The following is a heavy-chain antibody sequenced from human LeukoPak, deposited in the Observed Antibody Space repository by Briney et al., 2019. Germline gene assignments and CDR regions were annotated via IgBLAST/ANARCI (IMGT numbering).Heavy chain of an antibody. CDR2: IYSGGSS. V-gene: IGHV3-53*05. CDR3: ARGNSGSYSQDWFDP. D-gene: IGHD1-26*01. CDR1: GFTVSNNY. J-gene: IGHJ5*02. Sequence: GGSLRLSCAASGFTVSNNYMSWVRQAPGKGLEWVSVIYSGGSSHYADSVKGRFTISRDNAKNSLYLQMNSLRDDDMALYYCARGNSGSYSQDWFDPWGQGTLVTVSS.